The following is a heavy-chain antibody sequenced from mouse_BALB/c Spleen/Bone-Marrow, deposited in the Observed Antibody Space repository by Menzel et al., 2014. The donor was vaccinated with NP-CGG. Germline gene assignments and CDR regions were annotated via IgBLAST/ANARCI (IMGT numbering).Heavy chain of an antibody. J-gene: IGHJ4*01. Sequence: QVTLKECGAELVRPGSSVKISCKASGYAFSSYWMNWVKQRPGQGLEWIGQIYPGDGDTNYNGKFKGKATLTADKSSSTAYMQLSSLTSEDSAVYFCARWTTTVVAPYVMDYWGQGTSVTVSS. V-gene: IGHV1-80*01. D-gene: IGHD1-1*01. CDR1: GYAFSSYW. CDR3: ARWTTTVVAPYVMDY. CDR2: IYPGDGDT.